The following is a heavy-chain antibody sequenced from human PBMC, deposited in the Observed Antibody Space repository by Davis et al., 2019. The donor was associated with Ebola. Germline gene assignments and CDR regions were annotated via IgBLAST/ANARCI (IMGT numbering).Heavy chain of an antibody. D-gene: IGHD4-17*01. J-gene: IGHJ2*01. CDR1: GFTFRDYY. Sequence: GGSLRLSCKASGFTFRDYYMTGIRQAPGKGLEWVSVIYRDGRTYHADSVKGRFTTSRDNSKNTVYLQMNSLRAEDTTVYYCTRHVSGDFWYFDLWGRGTLVTVSS. CDR2: IYRDGRT. CDR3: TRHVSGDFWYFDL. V-gene: IGHV3-66*04.